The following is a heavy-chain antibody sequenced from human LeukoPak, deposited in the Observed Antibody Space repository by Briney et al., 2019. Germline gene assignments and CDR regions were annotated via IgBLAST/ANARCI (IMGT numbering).Heavy chain of an antibody. CDR3: ARGRVLQAPYYYGMDV. CDR2: MNPNSGNT. J-gene: IGHJ6*02. CDR1: GYTFTSYD. V-gene: IGHV1-8*01. Sequence: ASVKVSCKASGYTFTSYDINWVRQATGQGLEWMGWMNPNSGNTGYAQKFQGRVTMTRNTSISTAYMELSSLRSEDTAVYYCARGRVLQAPYYYGMDVWGQGTTVTVSS. D-gene: IGHD3-3*01.